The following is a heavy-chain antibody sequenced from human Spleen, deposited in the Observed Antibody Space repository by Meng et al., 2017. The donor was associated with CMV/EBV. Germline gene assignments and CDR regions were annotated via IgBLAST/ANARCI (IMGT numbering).Heavy chain of an antibody. CDR2: ISSSGSTI. V-gene: IGHV3-48*03. Sequence: GGSLRLSCAASGFTFSSYEMNWVRQAPGKGLEWVSYISSSGSTIYYADSVKGRFTISRDNAKNSLYLQMNSLRAEDTAVYYCARDLLRLAKITPYGTDVWGQGTTVTVSS. D-gene: IGHD5-12*01. CDR3: ARDLLRLAKITPYGTDV. CDR1: GFTFSSYE. J-gene: IGHJ6*02.